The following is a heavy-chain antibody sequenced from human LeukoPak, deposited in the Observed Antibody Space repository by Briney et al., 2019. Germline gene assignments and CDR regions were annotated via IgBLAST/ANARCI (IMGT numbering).Heavy chain of an antibody. CDR3: ARVGPFLTGYSFDDY. D-gene: IGHD3-9*01. CDR2: ISAYNGNT. V-gene: IGHV1-18*01. J-gene: IGHJ4*02. CDR1: GYTFTTYG. Sequence: ASVKVSCKASGYTFTTYGISWVRQTPGQGLEFMGWISAYNGNTNYAQKFQDRFTMTTDTSTTTGYMELKKLRSDDTAVYYCARVGPFLTGYSFDDYWGQGTLVTVSS.